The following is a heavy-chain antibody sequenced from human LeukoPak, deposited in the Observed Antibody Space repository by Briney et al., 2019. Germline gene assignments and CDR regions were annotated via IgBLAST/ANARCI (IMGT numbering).Heavy chain of an antibody. Sequence: ASVKLSCKASGYTFTDYYMHWMRLPPGQGLEWMGWINPNSGGASFPQKFQGRVSMTRDTSISTAYMELSSLTSDDSAVYYCARDRGGLLTVYWGRGTLVTVSS. CDR1: GYTFTDYY. V-gene: IGHV1-2*02. CDR3: ARDRGGLLTVY. CDR2: INPNSGGA. D-gene: IGHD3-9*01. J-gene: IGHJ4*02.